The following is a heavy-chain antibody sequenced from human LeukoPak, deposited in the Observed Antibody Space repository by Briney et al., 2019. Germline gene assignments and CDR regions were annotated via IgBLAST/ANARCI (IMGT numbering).Heavy chain of an antibody. CDR1: GFTFSSYW. CDR3: ARDLYYYDSSGSNFDY. J-gene: IGHJ4*02. V-gene: IGHV3-7*01. CDR2: IKQDGSEK. D-gene: IGHD3-22*01. Sequence: PGGSLRLSCAASGFTFSSYWMSWVCQAPGKGLEWVANIKQDGSEKYYVDSVKGRFTISRDNAKNSLYLQMNSLRAEDTAVYYCARDLYYYDSSGSNFDYWGQGTLVTVSS.